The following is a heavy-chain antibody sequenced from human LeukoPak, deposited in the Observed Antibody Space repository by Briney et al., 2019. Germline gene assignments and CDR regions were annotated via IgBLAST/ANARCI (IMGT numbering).Heavy chain of an antibody. CDR2: ISSSGSTI. Sequence: GGSLRLSCAASGFTFSSYEMNWVRQAPGKGLEWVSYISSSGSTIYYADSVKGRFTISRDNSKNTLYLQMNSLRAEDTAVYYCAKNGSPRIVVVTAIYNWFDPWGQGTLVTVSS. CDR1: GFTFSSYE. D-gene: IGHD2-21*02. J-gene: IGHJ5*02. V-gene: IGHV3-48*03. CDR3: AKNGSPRIVVVTAIYNWFDP.